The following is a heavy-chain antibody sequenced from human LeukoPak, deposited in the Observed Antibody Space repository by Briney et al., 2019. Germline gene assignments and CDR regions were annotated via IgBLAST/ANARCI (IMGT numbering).Heavy chain of an antibody. V-gene: IGHV3-15*01. Sequence: GGSPRLSCAATGFTFSNAWMSWVRQAPGKGLEWVGRIKSKTDGGTTDYAAPVKGRFTISRDDSKNTLYLQMNSLKTEDTAVYYCTTEGNPTCSGGSCYRDYWGQGTLVTVSS. D-gene: IGHD2-15*01. CDR2: IKSKTDGGTT. CDR1: GFTFSNAW. J-gene: IGHJ4*02. CDR3: TTEGNPTCSGGSCYRDY.